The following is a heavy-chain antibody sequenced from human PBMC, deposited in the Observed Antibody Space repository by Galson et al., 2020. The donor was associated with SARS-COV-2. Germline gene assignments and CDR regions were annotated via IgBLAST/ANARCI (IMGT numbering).Heavy chain of an antibody. V-gene: IGHV4-39*07. CDR2: IYYSGST. CDR1: GGSISSSSYY. J-gene: IGHJ6*03. Sequence: SETLSLSCTVSGGSISSSSYYWGWIRQPPGKGLEWMGSIYYSGSTYYNPSLKSRVTISVDTFTHQFSLKLSSVTAADTAVYYCARVLGDFWSGYYIGFNYYYMDVWGKGTTVTVSS. D-gene: IGHD3-3*01. CDR3: ARVLGDFWSGYYIGFNYYYMDV.